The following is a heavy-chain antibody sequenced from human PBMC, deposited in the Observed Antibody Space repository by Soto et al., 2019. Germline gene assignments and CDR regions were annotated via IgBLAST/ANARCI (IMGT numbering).Heavy chain of an antibody. J-gene: IGHJ6*02. CDR1: GGSISSGGYY. Sequence: SETLSLTCTVSGGSISSGGYYWSWIRQHPGKGLEWIGYIYYSGGTNYSPSFKDRVTISVDTTENQFSLKVNSVTAADTAVYYCAREETPVSPHYFYYGLDAWGQGTTVTVSS. CDR2: IYYSGGT. CDR3: AREETPVSPHYFYYGLDA. D-gene: IGHD4-17*01. V-gene: IGHV4-61*08.